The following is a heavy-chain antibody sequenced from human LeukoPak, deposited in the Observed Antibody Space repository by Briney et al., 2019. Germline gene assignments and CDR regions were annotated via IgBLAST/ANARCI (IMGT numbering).Heavy chain of an antibody. CDR3: ARVFDSGSQAYFYYMDV. V-gene: IGHV4-61*05. CDR1: GGSISSSSYY. Sequence: SETLSLTCTVSGGSISSSSYYWGWIRQPPGKGLEWIGYIYSSGSTNYNPSLKSRVTMSVDTSKNQFSLKVSSVTAADTAVYYCARVFDSGSQAYFYYMDVWGKGTTVTISS. D-gene: IGHD3-10*01. CDR2: IYSSGST. J-gene: IGHJ6*03.